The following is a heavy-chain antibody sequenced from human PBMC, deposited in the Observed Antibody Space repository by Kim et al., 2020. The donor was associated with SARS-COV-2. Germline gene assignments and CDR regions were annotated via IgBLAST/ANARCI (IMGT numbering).Heavy chain of an antibody. Sequence: SVKVSCKASGGTFSSYAISWVRQAPGQGLEWMGGIIPIFGTANYAQKFQGRVTITADESTSTAYMELSSLRSEDTAVYYCARAGGNLIEGDYYYYGMDVWGQGTTVTVSS. CDR1: GGTFSSYA. J-gene: IGHJ6*02. V-gene: IGHV1-69*13. CDR3: ARAGGNLIEGDYYYYGMDV. D-gene: IGHD2-21*02. CDR2: IIPIFGTA.